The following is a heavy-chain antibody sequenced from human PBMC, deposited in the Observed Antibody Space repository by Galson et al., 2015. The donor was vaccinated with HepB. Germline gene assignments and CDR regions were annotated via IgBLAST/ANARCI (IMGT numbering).Heavy chain of an antibody. V-gene: IGHV3-7*01. Sequence: SLRLSCAASGFTFGSYWMSWVRQAPGKGLEWVADIKEDGSETHYVDSVKGRFTISRDNAKNSLYLQMNSLRVEDAAVYYCARSARGDYSYYYYMDVWGKGTTVTVSS. CDR3: ARSARGDYSYYYYMDV. D-gene: IGHD4-17*01. CDR2: IKEDGSET. CDR1: GFTFGSYW. J-gene: IGHJ6*03.